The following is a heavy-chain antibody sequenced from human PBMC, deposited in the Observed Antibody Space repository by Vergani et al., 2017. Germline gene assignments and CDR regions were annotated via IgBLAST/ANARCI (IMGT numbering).Heavy chain of an antibody. J-gene: IGHJ6*02. CDR3: ARTTMVRGVISINYYYYGMDV. CDR1: GFTVSSNY. V-gene: IGHV3-66*01. Sequence: EVQLVESGGGLVQPGGSLRLSCAASGFTVSSNYMSWVRQAPGKGLEWVSVIYSGGSTYYADSVKGRFTISRDNSKNTLYLQMNSLRAEDTAVYYCARTTMVRGVISINYYYYGMDVWGQGTTVTVSS. D-gene: IGHD3-10*01. CDR2: IYSGGST.